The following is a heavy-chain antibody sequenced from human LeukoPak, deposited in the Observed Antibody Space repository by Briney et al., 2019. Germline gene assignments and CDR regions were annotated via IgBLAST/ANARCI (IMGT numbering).Heavy chain of an antibody. CDR3: ARARMEERGLRIPDVFDI. Sequence: SETLSLTCTVSGGSISSGGYYWSWIRQHPGKGLEWIGYIYYSGSTYYNPSLKSRVTISVDTSKNQFSLKLSSVTAADTAVYYCARARMEERGLRIPDVFDIWGKGKMVTVSS. D-gene: IGHD2-15*01. V-gene: IGHV4-31*03. J-gene: IGHJ3*02. CDR2: IYYSGST. CDR1: GGSISSGGYY.